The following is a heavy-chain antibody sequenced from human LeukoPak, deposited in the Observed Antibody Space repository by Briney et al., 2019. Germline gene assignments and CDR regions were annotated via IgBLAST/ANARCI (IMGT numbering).Heavy chain of an antibody. CDR1: GFAFSSYA. V-gene: IGHV3-30*04. D-gene: IGHD3-22*01. CDR3: ASSDSSPDAFDI. J-gene: IGHJ3*02. Sequence: GGSLRLSCAASGFAFSSYAMHWVRQAPGKGLEWVAVISYDGSNKYYADSVEGRFTISRDNSKNTLYLQMNSLRAEDTAVYYCASSDSSPDAFDIWGQGTMVTVSS. CDR2: ISYDGSNK.